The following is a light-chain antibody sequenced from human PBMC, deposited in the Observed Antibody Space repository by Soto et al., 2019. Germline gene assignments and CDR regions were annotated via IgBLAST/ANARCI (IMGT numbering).Light chain of an antibody. CDR1: RDISNS. CDR2: GAS. J-gene: IGKJ1*01. Sequence: DIQMTQSPSSVYASVGDRLTITCRASRDISNSLAWYQQTPGKAPKLLLRGASSLHRGVPSRFSGGGAGTEVTLTISSLQPEDFAPYYCQQTSAFPRTFGQGTKVDVK. CDR3: QQTSAFPRT. V-gene: IGKV1-12*01.